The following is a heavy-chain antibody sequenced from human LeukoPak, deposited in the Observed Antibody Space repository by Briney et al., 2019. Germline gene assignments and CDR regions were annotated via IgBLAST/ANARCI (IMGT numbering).Heavy chain of an antibody. CDR3: ARVYGSGSYYKNWFDP. CDR1: GGSFSGYY. V-gene: IGHV4-34*01. CDR2: TNHSGST. D-gene: IGHD3-10*01. J-gene: IGHJ5*02. Sequence: PSETLSLTCAVYGGSFSGYYWSWIRQPPGKGLEWIAETNHSGSTNYNPSLKSRVTISVDTSKNQFSLKLSSVTAADTAVYYCARVYGSGSYYKNWFDPWGQGTLVTVSS.